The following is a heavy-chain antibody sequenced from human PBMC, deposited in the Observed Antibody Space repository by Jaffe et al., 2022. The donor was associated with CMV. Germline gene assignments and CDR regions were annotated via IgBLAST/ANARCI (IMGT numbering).Heavy chain of an antibody. J-gene: IGHJ3*02. CDR1: GGSITSSSYY. Sequence: QLQLQESGPGLVKPSETLSLTCTVSGGSITSSSYYWGWIRQPPGKGLEWIGSIYYSGNTYYNPSLRSRVTISVDTSKNQFSLKLSSVTAADTAVYYCARHVPGMNAFDIWGQGTLVTVSS. CDR3: ARHVPGMNAFDI. V-gene: IGHV4-39*01. CDR2: IYYSGNT. D-gene: IGHD6-13*01.